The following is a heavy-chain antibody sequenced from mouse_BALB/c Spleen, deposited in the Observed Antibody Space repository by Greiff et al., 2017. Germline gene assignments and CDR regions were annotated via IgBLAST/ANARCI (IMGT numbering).Heavy chain of an antibody. CDR3: ARDRGYLYAMDY. D-gene: IGHD1-2*01. CDR1: GFTFSSYA. CDR2: ISSGGST. Sequence: EVKLVESGGGLVKPGGSLKLSCAASGFTFSSYAMSWVRQTPEKRLEWVASISSGGSTYYPDSVKGRFTISRDNARNILYLQMSSLRSEDTAMYYCARDRGYLYAMDYWGQGTSVTVSS. V-gene: IGHV5-6-5*01. J-gene: IGHJ4*01.